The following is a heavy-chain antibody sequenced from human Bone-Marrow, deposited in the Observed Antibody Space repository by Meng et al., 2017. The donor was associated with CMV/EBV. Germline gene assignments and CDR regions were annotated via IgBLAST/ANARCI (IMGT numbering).Heavy chain of an antibody. CDR2: ISGSGNHT. J-gene: IGHJ5*02. CDR1: GFTFSSYW. V-gene: IGHV3-23*01. CDR3: ARAPYSDSWYDWFDP. Sequence: GESLKISCAASGFTFSSYWMSWVRQAPGKGLEWVSGISGSGNHTYYADSVKGRFTISRDNSENTLYLQMNSLSGEDTAVYYCARAPYSDSWYDWFDPCGQGTLVTVSS. D-gene: IGHD6-13*01.